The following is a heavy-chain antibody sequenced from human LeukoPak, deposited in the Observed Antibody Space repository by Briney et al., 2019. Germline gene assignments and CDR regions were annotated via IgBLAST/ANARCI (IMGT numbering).Heavy chain of an antibody. Sequence: GRSLRLSCAASGFTFSSYGMHWVRQAPGKGLEWVAVIWYDGSNKYYADSVQGRFTISRDNSKNTLYLQMNSLRAEDTAVYYCAKSKWYVGGHLDYWGQGTLVTVSS. CDR3: AKSKWYVGGHLDY. D-gene: IGHD2-15*01. CDR1: GFTFSSYG. J-gene: IGHJ4*02. CDR2: IWYDGSNK. V-gene: IGHV3-33*06.